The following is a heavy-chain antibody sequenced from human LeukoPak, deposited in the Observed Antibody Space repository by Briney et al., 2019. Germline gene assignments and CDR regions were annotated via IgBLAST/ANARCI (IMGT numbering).Heavy chain of an antibody. CDR1: GGSVNSGSYY. D-gene: IGHD3-22*01. J-gene: IGHJ4*02. CDR3: ARETRYDSSPYYFDY. V-gene: IGHV4-61*01. CDR2: IYYSGST. Sequence: PSETLSLTCTVSGGSVNSGSYYWSWIRQPPGKGLEWIGYIYYSGSTNYNPSLKSRVTISVDTSKNQFSLKLSSVTAADTAVYYCARETRYDSSPYYFDYWGQGTLVTVSS.